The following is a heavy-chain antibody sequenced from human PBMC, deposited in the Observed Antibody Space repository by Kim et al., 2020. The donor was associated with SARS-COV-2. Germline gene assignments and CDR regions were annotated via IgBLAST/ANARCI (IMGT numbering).Heavy chain of an antibody. Sequence: SETLSLTCAVSGGSISSSNWWSWVRQPPGKGLEWIGEIYHSGSTNYNPSLKSRVTISVDKSKNQFSLKLSSVTAADTAVYYCARKTPDYYGSGSILLDWYFDLWGRGSLVTVSS. CDR3: ARKTPDYYGSGSILLDWYFDL. J-gene: IGHJ2*01. CDR1: GGSISSSNW. CDR2: IYHSGST. V-gene: IGHV4-4*02. D-gene: IGHD3-10*01.